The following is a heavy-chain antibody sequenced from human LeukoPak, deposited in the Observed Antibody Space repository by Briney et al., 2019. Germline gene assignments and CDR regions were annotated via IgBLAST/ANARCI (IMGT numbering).Heavy chain of an antibody. D-gene: IGHD2-21*01. J-gene: IGHJ6*03. CDR3: AKDLAGLFGHYYYYMDV. CDR1: GFTFSSYA. CDR2: ISGSGGST. Sequence: PGGSLRLSCAASGFTFSSYAMSWVRQAPGKGLEWVSAISGSGGSTYYADSVKGRFTISRDNSKNTLYLQMNSLRAEDPAVYYCAKDLAGLFGHYYYYMDVWGKGTTVTVSS. V-gene: IGHV3-23*01.